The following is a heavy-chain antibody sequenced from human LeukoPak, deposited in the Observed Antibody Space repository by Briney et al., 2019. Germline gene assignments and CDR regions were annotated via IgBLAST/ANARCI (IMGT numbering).Heavy chain of an antibody. CDR1: GGSFSGYY. D-gene: IGHD4-17*01. Sequence: PSETLSLTCAVYGGSFSGYYWSWIRQPPGKGLEWIGEINHNGSTNYNPSLKSRVTISVDTSKNQFSLKLSSVTAADTAVYYCARGGDYGDYGHTIDYWGQGTLVTVSS. CDR2: INHNGST. CDR3: ARGGDYGDYGHTIDY. V-gene: IGHV4-34*01. J-gene: IGHJ4*02.